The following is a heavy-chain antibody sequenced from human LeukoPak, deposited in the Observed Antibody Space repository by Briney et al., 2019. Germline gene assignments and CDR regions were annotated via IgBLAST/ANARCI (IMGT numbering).Heavy chain of an antibody. CDR1: GGSISNYY. V-gene: IGHV4-59*01. J-gene: IGHJ6*03. D-gene: IGHD6-19*01. CDR2: IVYRGST. Sequence: SETLSPTCTVSGGSISNYYWSWIRQPPGKGGEYIGYIVYRGSTNYNPSLKSRVTMSVDTSKNQFSLKLRSVTAADTALYYCATVRRQVAVSGGTYYYYIDVWGKGTTVTVSS. CDR3: ATVRRQVAVSGGTYYYYIDV.